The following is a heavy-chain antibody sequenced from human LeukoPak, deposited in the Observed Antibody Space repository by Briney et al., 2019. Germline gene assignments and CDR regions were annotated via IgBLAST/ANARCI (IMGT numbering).Heavy chain of an antibody. D-gene: IGHD3-22*01. V-gene: IGHV3-23*01. CDR1: GFTFNNYA. J-gene: IGHJ4*02. Sequence: GGSLGLSCAASGFTFNNYAMSWVRQAPGKGLEWVSAISGSGDTTYYADSVKGRFTLSRDNSKNTLYLQMHSLRAEDTAVYYCARFLLSGSLVDYWGQGTLVTVFS. CDR2: ISGSGDTT. CDR3: ARFLLSGSLVDY.